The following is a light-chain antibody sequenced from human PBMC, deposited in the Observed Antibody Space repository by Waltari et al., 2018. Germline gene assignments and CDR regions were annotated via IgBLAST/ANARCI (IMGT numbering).Light chain of an antibody. CDR3: QHYGSSTGT. J-gene: IGKJ2*01. V-gene: IGKV3-20*01. Sequence: EIVLTQSPGTLSLSPGERVTLSCRASQSVRSNYLAWYRQTPGQPPKLLIYGASNRAAGIPDRFSGSGSGTDFTLTITRLEREDFAVYYCQHYGSSTGTFGQGTILEI. CDR2: GAS. CDR1: QSVRSNY.